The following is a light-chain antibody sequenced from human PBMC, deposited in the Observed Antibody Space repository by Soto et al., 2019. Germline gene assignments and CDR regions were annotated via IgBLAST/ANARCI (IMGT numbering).Light chain of an antibody. J-gene: IGLJ1*01. Sequence: QSVLTRPASVSGSPGQSITISCTGTSSDVGTYNFVSWYQQHPGKAPKLIIHGVSNRPSGVSDRFSGSKSGNTASLTISGLQAEDEADYYCSSYTSSSTLYVFGTGTKVTVL. CDR3: SSYTSSSTLYV. CDR2: GVS. CDR1: SSDVGTYNF. V-gene: IGLV2-14*01.